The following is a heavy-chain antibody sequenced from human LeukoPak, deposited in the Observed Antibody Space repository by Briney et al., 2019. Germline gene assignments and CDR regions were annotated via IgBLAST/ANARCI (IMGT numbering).Heavy chain of an antibody. V-gene: IGHV4-59*01. CDR2: IYYSGST. D-gene: IGHD3-9*01. J-gene: IGHJ4*02. Sequence: PSETLSLTCTVSGGSISSYYWSWIRQPPGKGLEWIGYIYYSGSTNYNPSLESRVTISVDTSKNQFSLKLSSVTAADTAVYYCASGLRYFGLIDYWGQGTLVTVSS. CDR1: GGSISSYY. CDR3: ASGLRYFGLIDY.